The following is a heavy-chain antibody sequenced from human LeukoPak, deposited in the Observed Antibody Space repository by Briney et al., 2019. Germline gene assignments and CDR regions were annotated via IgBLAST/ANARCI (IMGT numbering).Heavy chain of an antibody. CDR3: ARANSGSYQAFDY. CDR1: GYTFTGYY. J-gene: IGHJ4*02. V-gene: IGHV1-2*02. D-gene: IGHD1-26*01. Sequence: ASVKVSCKASGYTFTGYYMHWVRQAPGQGLEWMGWINPNSGGTNNAQKFQGRVTMTSDTSISTAYMELSRLRSDDTAVYYCARANSGSYQAFDYWGQGTLVTVSS. CDR2: INPNSGGT.